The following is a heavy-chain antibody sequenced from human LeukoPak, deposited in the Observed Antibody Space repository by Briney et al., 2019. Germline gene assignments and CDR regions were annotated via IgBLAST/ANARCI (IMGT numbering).Heavy chain of an antibody. CDR2: IYSGGST. CDR1: GFTVSSNY. J-gene: IGHJ3*02. D-gene: IGHD5-18*01. V-gene: IGHV3-53*01. Sequence: QPGGSLRLSCAASGFTVSSNYMSWVRQAPGKGLEWVSIIYSGGSTYYADSVKGRFTISRDNPKNTLYLQMNSLRAEDTAMYYCARVRYIYGYASDIWGQGTMVTVSS. CDR3: ARVRYIYGYASDI.